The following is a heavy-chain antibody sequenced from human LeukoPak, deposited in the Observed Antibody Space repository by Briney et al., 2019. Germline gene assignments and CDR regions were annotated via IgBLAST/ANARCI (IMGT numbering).Heavy chain of an antibody. V-gene: IGHV3-23*01. CDR3: AKDLPATGGGEFDY. J-gene: IGHJ4*02. CDR1: GFTFSTHS. Sequence: QSGGSLRLSCAASGFTFSTHSMNWVRQAPGKGLEWVSAISGSGGSTYYADSVKGRFTISRDNSKNTLYLQMNSLRAEDTAVYYCAKDLPATGGGEFDYWGQGTLVTVSS. CDR2: ISGSGGST. D-gene: IGHD2-8*02.